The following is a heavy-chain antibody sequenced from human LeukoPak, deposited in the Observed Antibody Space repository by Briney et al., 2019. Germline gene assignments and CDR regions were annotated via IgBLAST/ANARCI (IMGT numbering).Heavy chain of an antibody. CDR3: ARAPAHYYDSSGYYLDAFDI. CDR1: GFTFRNYG. J-gene: IGHJ3*02. Sequence: GGSLRLSCAASGFTFRNYGMSWVRQTPGKGLEWVSAISGSDGSTYYADSVKGRFSISRDNSKNTLYVQMNSLRAEDTAVYYCARAPAHYYDSSGYYLDAFDIWGQGTMVTVSS. CDR2: ISGSDGST. V-gene: IGHV3-23*01. D-gene: IGHD3-22*01.